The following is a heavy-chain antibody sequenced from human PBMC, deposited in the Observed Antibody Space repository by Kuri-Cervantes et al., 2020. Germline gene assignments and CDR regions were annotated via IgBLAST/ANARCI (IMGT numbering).Heavy chain of an antibody. V-gene: IGHV1-18*01. Sequence: ASVKVSCKASGYTFTSYGISRVRQAPGQGLEWMGWISAYNGNTNYAQKLQGRVTMTTDTSTSTAYMELRSLRSDDTAVYYCARAATYYYYYGMDVWGQGTTVTVSS. CDR3: ARAATYYYYYGMDV. D-gene: IGHD2-15*01. J-gene: IGHJ6*02. CDR1: GYTFTSYG. CDR2: ISAYNGNT.